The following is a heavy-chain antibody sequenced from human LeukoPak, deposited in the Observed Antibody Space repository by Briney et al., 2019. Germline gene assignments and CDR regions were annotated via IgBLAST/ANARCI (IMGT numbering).Heavy chain of an antibody. CDR1: GFTFSSYA. CDR2: ISGSGGST. D-gene: IGHD2-15*01. V-gene: IGHV3-23*01. J-gene: IGHJ4*02. CDR3: AKDEGDIVVVVAASPFDY. Sequence: PGGSLRLSCAASGFTFSSYAMSWVRQAPGKGLEWVSAISGSGGSTYYADSVKGRFTIYRDNSKNTLYLQMNSLRAEDTAVYYCAKDEGDIVVVVAASPFDYWGQGTLVTVSS.